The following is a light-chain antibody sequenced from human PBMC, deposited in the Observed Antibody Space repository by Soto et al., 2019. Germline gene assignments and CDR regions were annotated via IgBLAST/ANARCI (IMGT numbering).Light chain of an antibody. CDR2: AAS. V-gene: IGKV1-27*01. J-gene: IGKJ4*01. CDR3: QKYNKIPLT. Sequence: IQMTQSPSSLSASVGDRVTITCRASQDIRHFLAWYQQKPGKEPNLLIYAASTLQSGVPSRFSGTGSGTDFTLTISSLQSEDIATYYCQKYNKIPLTFGGGTKVEIK. CDR1: QDIRHF.